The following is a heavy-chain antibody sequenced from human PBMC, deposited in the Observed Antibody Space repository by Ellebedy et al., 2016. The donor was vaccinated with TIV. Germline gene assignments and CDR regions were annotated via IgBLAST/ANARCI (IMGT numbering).Heavy chain of an antibody. CDR2: IYYSGST. CDR3: ARGGAGSLNDY. V-gene: IGHV4-61*08. CDR1: GFSLSTSGMC. J-gene: IGHJ4*02. D-gene: IGHD6-19*01. Sequence: SGPTLVKPTQTLTLTCTFSGFSLSTSGMCVSWIRQHPGKGLEWIGYIYYSGSTNYNPSLKSRFTMSVDTSMNQFSLRLSSVTAADTAVYYCARGGAGSLNDYWGQGTLVTVSS.